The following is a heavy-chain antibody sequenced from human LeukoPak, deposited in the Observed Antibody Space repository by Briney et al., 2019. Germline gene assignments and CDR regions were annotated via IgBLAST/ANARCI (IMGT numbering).Heavy chain of an antibody. V-gene: IGHV4-59*01. CDR3: ARERGGGYNPFDY. D-gene: IGHD5-24*01. Sequence: SETLSLTCTVSGGSISSYYWSWFRQPPGKGLEWIGYIYYSGSTNYNPSLKSRVTISVDTSKNQFSLKLSSVTAADTAVYYCARERGGGYNPFDYWGQGTLVTVSS. CDR1: GGSISSYY. J-gene: IGHJ4*02. CDR2: IYYSGST.